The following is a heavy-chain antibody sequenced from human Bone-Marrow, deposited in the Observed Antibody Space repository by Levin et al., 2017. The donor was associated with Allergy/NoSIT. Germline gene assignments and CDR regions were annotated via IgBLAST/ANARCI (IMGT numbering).Heavy chain of an antibody. V-gene: IGHV4-61*02. CDR1: GGSMTSGLYY. CDR2: INTSGNT. Sequence: SETLSLTCTVSGGSMTSGLYYYNWIRQPAGTGLEWIGRINTSGNTNYSPSLKSRVTISVDTSKNQFSLRLSSVTAADTAVFYCARDGAVIGTRYFDLWGRGTLVTVSS. J-gene: IGHJ2*01. CDR3: ARDGAVIGTRYFDL. D-gene: IGHD6-19*01.